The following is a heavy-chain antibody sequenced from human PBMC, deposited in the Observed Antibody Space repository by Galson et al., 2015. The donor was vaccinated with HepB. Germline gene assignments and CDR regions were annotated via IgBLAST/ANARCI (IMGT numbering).Heavy chain of an antibody. CDR1: GYTFTTYY. J-gene: IGHJ3*02. V-gene: IGHV1-46*01. D-gene: IGHD6-19*01. CDR2: INPSGGSI. CDR3: ARGRSSGWTHDAADI. Sequence: SVKVSCKASGYTFTTYYIHWVRQAPGQGLEWMGIINPSGGSINYAQKFQGRVTMTRDTSTSTVYMELRSLTSDDTAVYYCARGRSSGWTHDAADIWGQGTMATVSS.